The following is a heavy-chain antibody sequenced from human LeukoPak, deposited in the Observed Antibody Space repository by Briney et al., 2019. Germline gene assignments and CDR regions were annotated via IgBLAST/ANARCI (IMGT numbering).Heavy chain of an antibody. J-gene: IGHJ4*02. CDR1: GFTFSSYG. Sequence: PGGSLRLSCAASGFTFSSYGMHWVRQAPGKGLEWVAFIRYDGSNKYYADSVKGRFTISRDNSKNTLYLQMNSLRAEDTAVYYCAKDPRFLEWLSDPDYWGQGTLVTVSS. D-gene: IGHD3-3*01. CDR2: IRYDGSNK. CDR3: AKDPRFLEWLSDPDY. V-gene: IGHV3-30*02.